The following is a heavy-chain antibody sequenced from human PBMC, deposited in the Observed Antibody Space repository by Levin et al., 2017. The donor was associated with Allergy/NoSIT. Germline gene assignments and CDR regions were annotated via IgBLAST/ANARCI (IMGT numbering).Heavy chain of an antibody. CDR3: ARGRGPAAIWYDN. D-gene: IGHD2-2*01. V-gene: IGHV3-49*04. CDR1: GFTFGDYA. J-gene: IGHJ4*02. CDR2: IRSETYGGTP. Sequence: QTLSLTCTVSGFTFGDYAMGWVRQAPGKGLEWVGIIRSETYGGTPEYAASVRGRFSISRDDSKNIAYLHINSLRTGDTAVYYCARGRGPAAIWYDNWGQGTLVTVSS.